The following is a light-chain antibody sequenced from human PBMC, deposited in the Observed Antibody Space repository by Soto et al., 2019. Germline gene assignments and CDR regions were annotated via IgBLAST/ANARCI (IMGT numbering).Light chain of an antibody. CDR2: AAS. CDR1: QTISTY. CDR3: QQSYSPSIT. V-gene: IGKV1-39*01. Sequence: DIQMTQSPSSLSASVGDRVTMTCRASQTISTYLNWYQQKPGKAPEALIYAASNLESGVPSRFSGSGSGTDFTLTISSLQPEDVATYYCQQSYSPSITFGQGTRLELK. J-gene: IGKJ5*01.